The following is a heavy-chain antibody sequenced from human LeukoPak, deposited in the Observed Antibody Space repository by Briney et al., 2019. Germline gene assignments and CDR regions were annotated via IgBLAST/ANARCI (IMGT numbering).Heavy chain of an antibody. CDR2: ISACNGNT. CDR3: ARDDHSWAQYYFDY. J-gene: IGHJ4*02. Sequence: ASVKVSCKASGYTFTSYGISWVRQAPGQGLEWMGWISACNGNTNYAQKLQGRVTVTTDTSTSTAYMELRSLRSDDTAVYYCARDDHSWAQYYFDYWGQGTLVTVSS. V-gene: IGHV1-18*04. CDR1: GYTFTSYG. D-gene: IGHD1-14*01.